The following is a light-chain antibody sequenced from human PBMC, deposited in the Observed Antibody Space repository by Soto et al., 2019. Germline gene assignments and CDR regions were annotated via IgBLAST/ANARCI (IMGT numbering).Light chain of an antibody. CDR2: GAS. V-gene: IGKV3-15*01. Sequence: VFTQSPATLSLSPGERATLSCRASQSVSSNLAWYQQKPGQAPRLLIYGASTRATGIPARFSGSGSGTEFTLTISSLQSEDFAVYYCQQYNNWPLTFGGGTKVDIK. J-gene: IGKJ4*01. CDR3: QQYNNWPLT. CDR1: QSVSSN.